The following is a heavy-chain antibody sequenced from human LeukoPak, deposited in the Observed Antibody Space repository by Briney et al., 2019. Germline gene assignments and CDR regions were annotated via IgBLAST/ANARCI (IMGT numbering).Heavy chain of an antibody. V-gene: IGHV1-46*01. CDR1: GYTFTSYY. J-gene: IGHJ4*02. CDR3: ARDSSHYYDSSGYPLGY. Sequence: ASVKVSCKASGYTFTSYYMHWVRQAPGQGLEWMGIINPSGGSTSYAQKFQGRVTMTRDTSTSTVYMELSSLRSEDTAVYYCARDSSHYYDSSGYPLGYWGQGTLVTVSS. D-gene: IGHD3-22*01. CDR2: INPSGGST.